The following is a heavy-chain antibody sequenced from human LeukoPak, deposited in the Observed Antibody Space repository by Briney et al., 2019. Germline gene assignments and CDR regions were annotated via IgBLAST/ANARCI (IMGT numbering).Heavy chain of an antibody. CDR1: GYTFTSYG. V-gene: IGHV1-2*02. CDR2: INPNSGGT. Sequence: ASVRVSCKASGYTFTSYGISWVRQAPGQGLEWMGWINPNSGGTNYAQKFQGRVTMTRDTSISTAYMELSRLRSDDTAVYYCARGALRYFDWLFWGQGTLVTVSS. J-gene: IGHJ4*02. D-gene: IGHD3-9*01. CDR3: ARGALRYFDWLF.